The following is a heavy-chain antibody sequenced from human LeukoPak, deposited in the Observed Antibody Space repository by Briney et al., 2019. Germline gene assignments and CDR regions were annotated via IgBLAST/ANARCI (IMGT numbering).Heavy chain of an antibody. CDR3: AKGIFGVIHNGIDV. V-gene: IGHV3-23*01. Sequence: HPGGSLGLSCVASGFTFPTYSMAWVRQAPGKGLDWVSSINAAGDDMYYADSVKGRFSISRDNLKNTLYLQMHSLRAEDRAIYYCAKGIFGVIHNGIDVWGQGTAVTVSS. CDR1: GFTFPTYS. CDR2: INAAGDDM. J-gene: IGHJ6*02. D-gene: IGHD3-3*01.